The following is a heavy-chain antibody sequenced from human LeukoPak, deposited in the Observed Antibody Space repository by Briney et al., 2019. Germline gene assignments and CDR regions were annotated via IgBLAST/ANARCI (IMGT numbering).Heavy chain of an antibody. J-gene: IGHJ4*02. V-gene: IGHV4-30-2*01. CDR2: IYHSGST. D-gene: IGHD3-10*01. CDR1: GGSISSGGYY. CDR3: ARGPGRYYYGSGSPNRGDRFDY. Sequence: SQTLSLTCTVSGGSISSGGYYWSWIRQPPGKGLEWIGYIYHSGSTNYNPSLKSRVTISVDTSKNQFSLKLSSVTAADTAVYYCARGPGRYYYGSGSPNRGDRFDYWGQGTLVTVSS.